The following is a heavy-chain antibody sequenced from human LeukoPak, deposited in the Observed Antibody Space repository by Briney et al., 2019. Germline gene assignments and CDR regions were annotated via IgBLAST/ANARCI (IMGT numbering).Heavy chain of an antibody. V-gene: IGHV4-59*01. CDR1: GASISSYY. CDR2: ISYSGST. CDR3: ARSSSTSRWYFDL. J-gene: IGHJ2*01. Sequence: PSATLSLTCTVSGASISSYYWSWIRQPPGKGLEWIAYISYSGSTNYNPSLKSRVTISVDTPKNHFSLKLTSVTAADTALYYFARSSSTSRWYFDLWGRGTLVTVSS. D-gene: IGHD2-2*01.